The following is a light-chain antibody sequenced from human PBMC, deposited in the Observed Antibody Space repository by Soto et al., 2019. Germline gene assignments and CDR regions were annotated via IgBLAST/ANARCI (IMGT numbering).Light chain of an antibody. CDR1: RGDVGGYNF. J-gene: IGLJ1*01. CDR2: NVS. V-gene: IGLV2-14*01. Sequence: QSALTQPASVSGSPGQSITISCTGTRGDVGGYNFVSWYQQHPGKAPKLLIYNVSNRPSGVSNRFSGSRSDNTASLTISGLQAEDEADYYCSSYISSSTPYLFGSGTKLTVL. CDR3: SSYISSSTPYL.